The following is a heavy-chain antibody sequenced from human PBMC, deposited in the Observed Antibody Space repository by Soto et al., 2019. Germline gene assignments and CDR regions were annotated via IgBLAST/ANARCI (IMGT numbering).Heavy chain of an antibody. J-gene: IGHJ4*02. CDR2: ISASGGST. Sequence: EVQLLESGGGLIQPGGSLRLSCAASGFTLSSYAMYWVRQAPGKGLEWVAGISASGGSTYYADSVKGRFTISRDNSKSMLYLQMNSLRVEETAVYYCAKDRGVGTLPYFYDFSGLFGSWGQGTLVTVSS. V-gene: IGHV3-23*01. CDR1: GFTLSSYA. D-gene: IGHD3-22*01. CDR3: AKDRGVGTLPYFYDFSGLFGS.